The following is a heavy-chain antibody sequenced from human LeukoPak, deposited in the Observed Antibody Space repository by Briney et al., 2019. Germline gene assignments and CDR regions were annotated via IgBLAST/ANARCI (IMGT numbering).Heavy chain of an antibody. CDR3: ARRNDFGI. J-gene: IGHJ3*02. Sequence: SETLSLTCTVSGGSISGDHWSWIRQPPGKGLEWIGYVYSSGNTNYNPSLKSRVTISIDKSKNQFSLKLSSVTAADTAVYYCARRNDFGIWGQGTMVTVSS. CDR2: VYSSGNT. CDR1: GGSISGDH. V-gene: IGHV4-59*08.